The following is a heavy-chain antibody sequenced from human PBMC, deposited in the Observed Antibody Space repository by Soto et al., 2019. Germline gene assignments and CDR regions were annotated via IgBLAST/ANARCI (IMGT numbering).Heavy chain of an antibody. V-gene: IGHV4-59*08. CDR1: GGSISSYS. J-gene: IGHJ6*03. D-gene: IGHD4-17*01. Sequence: SDTLSLTCTVSGGSISSYSWSWIRQPPGKGLEWIGYINNRGTTNYNPSLKSRVTISVDTSKNQFSLKLSSVTAADTAVYYCGRGGDYKSQYYYYMVMLGKGATVTVSS. CDR3: GRGGDYKSQYYYYMVM. CDR2: INNRGTT.